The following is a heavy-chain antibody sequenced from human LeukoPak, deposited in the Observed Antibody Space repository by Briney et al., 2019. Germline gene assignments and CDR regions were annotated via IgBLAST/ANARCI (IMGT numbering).Heavy chain of an antibody. CDR3: ARHVGGGSGRNVESNFYGLDV. CDR1: GFTFDSYA. J-gene: IGHJ6*02. Sequence: GGSLRLSCAGSGFTFDSYALHWIRQAPGKGLEWLAVISFDGAKKHYADSVKGRFTISRDNSRNTVFVEMSSLSQDDTAVYYCARHVGGGSGRNVESNFYGLDVWGLGTPVTVSS. CDR2: ISFDGAKK. D-gene: IGHD3-10*01. V-gene: IGHV3-30-3*01.